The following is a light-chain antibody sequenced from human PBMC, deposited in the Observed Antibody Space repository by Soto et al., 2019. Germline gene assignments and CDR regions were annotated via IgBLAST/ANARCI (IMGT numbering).Light chain of an antibody. J-gene: IGLJ1*01. Sequence: SYELTQPPSVSVAPGQTARITCGGDNVGSQTVHWYQQKPGQAPVVVIDYDNDRPSGIPERFSASNAGDTATLTISRVEAGDEADYYCQVRDASSDMYVFGTGTKLTVL. CDR3: QVRDASSDMYV. CDR1: NVGSQT. V-gene: IGLV3-21*04. CDR2: YDN.